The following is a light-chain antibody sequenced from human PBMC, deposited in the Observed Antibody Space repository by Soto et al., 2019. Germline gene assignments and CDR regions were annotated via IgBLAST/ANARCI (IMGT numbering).Light chain of an antibody. J-gene: IGKJ5*01. Sequence: IVMTPSPATLSVSPGERATLSCRASQRVSSYLAWYQQKPGQAPRLLIYDASNRATGIPARFSGSGSGTDFTLTISSLEPEDFAVYYCQQRSNWPPSITFGQGTRLEIK. CDR2: DAS. CDR1: QRVSSY. CDR3: QQRSNWPPSIT. V-gene: IGKV3-11*01.